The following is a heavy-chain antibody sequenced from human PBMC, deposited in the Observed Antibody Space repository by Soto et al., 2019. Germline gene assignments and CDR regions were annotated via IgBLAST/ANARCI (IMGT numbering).Heavy chain of an antibody. V-gene: IGHV3-23*01. CDR1: GFTFSSYA. CDR2: ISGSGGST. D-gene: IGHD2-2*01. J-gene: IGHJ6*02. CDR3: AKNEDIVVVPAVEWVSGYSGYDLGRGYGMDV. Sequence: GGSLRLSCAASGFTFSSYAMSWVRQAPGKGLEWVSAISGSGGSTYYADSVKGRFTISRDNSKNTLYLQMNSLRAEDTAVYYCAKNEDIVVVPAVEWVSGYSGYDLGRGYGMDVWGQGTTVTVSS.